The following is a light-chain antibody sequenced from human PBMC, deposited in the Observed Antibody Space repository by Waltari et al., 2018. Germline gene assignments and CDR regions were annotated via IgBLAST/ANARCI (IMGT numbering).Light chain of an antibody. Sequence: DIQMTQSPSSLSASVGDRVTITCRASQGISNSLAWYQQKPGRVPKLLIYAASTLHSGVPSRFSGSGSGTDFTLTISSPQPEDVATYYCQRYNSAPWTFGQGTKVEIK. CDR3: QRYNSAPWT. CDR1: QGISNS. V-gene: IGKV1-27*01. J-gene: IGKJ1*01. CDR2: AAS.